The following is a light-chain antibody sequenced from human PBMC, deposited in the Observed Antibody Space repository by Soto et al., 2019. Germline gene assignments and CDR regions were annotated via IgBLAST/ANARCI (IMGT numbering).Light chain of an antibody. CDR1: QDIVVS. V-gene: IGKV1-39*01. CDR2: GAF. J-gene: IGKJ5*01. CDR3: LQTYGAPLT. Sequence: DIQVTQSPSSLSASVGDRVTITCRASQDIVVSMNWYQQKPGKAPNLLIYGAFNLQSGVPSRFAGHRSGTTFTLTISRLQPEDCATYYCLQTYGAPLTFGQGTRV.